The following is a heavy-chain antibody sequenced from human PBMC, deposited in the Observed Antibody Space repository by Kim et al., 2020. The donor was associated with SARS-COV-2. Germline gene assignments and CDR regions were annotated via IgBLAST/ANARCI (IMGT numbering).Heavy chain of an antibody. V-gene: IGHV3-21*01. Sequence: YYADYVKGRFTISRDNAKNSPYLQMNSLRAEETAVYYCAREAIWFGELDYWGQGTLVTVSS. CDR3: AREAIWFGELDY. J-gene: IGHJ4*02. D-gene: IGHD3-10*01.